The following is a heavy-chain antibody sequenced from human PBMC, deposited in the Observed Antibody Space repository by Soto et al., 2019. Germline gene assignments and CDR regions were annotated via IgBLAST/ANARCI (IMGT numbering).Heavy chain of an antibody. D-gene: IGHD4-17*01. J-gene: IGHJ5*02. Sequence: GASVKVSCKASGFTFTSSAVQWVRQACGQRLEWIGWIVVGSGNTNYAQKFQERVTITRDMSTSTAYMELSSLRSEDTAVYYCAAGTTVTPFDWFDPWGQGTLVTVSS. CDR3: AAGTTVTPFDWFDP. CDR2: IVVGSGNT. CDR1: GFTFTSSA. V-gene: IGHV1-58*01.